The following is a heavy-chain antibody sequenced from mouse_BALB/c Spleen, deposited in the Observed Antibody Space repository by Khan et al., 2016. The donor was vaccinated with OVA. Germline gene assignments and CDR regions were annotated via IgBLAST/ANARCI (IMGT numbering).Heavy chain of an antibody. CDR1: GFTFSSYS. CDR2: TSSGGDYT. V-gene: IGHV5-6*01. CDR3: ASHLTGSFAY. J-gene: IGHJ3*01. Sequence: EVELVESGGDLVKPGGSLKLSCAASGFTFSSYSMSWVRQIPDKRLEWVATTSSGGDYTYYPDSVKGRFTISRDNAKNTLYLQMSSLKSEDTAMYYWASHLTGSFAYWGQGTLVTVSA. D-gene: IGHD4-1*01.